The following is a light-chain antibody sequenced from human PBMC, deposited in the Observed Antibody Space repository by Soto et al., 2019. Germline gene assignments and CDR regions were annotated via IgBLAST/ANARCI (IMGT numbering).Light chain of an antibody. V-gene: IGLV2-23*02. J-gene: IGLJ2*01. CDR2: EVS. CDR3: CSYAGSSSVV. CDR1: SSDVGSYNL. Sequence: QSALTQPASVSGSPGQSITISCTGTSSDVGSYNLVSWYQQHPGIAPKLMIYEVSKRPSGVSNRFSGSKSGNTASLTISGLQAEDEADYYCCSYAGSSSVVFGGGTELTVL.